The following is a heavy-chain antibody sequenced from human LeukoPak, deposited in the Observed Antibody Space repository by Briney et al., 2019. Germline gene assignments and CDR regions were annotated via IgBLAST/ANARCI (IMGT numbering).Heavy chain of an antibody. J-gene: IGHJ4*02. D-gene: IGHD3-10*01. CDR2: IRSSGSTI. CDR3: ARDIKVREVYFDY. CDR1: GFTFSSYE. V-gene: IGHV3-48*03. Sequence: GGSLRLSCAASGFTFSSYEMNWVRQAPGKGLEWVSYIRSSGSTITYADSEKGRFTFSRDNAKNSLYLQMNSLRAEDTAVYYCARDIKVREVYFDYWGQGTLVTVSS.